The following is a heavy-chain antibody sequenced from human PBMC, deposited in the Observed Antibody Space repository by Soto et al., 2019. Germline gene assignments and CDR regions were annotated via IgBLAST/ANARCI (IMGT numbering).Heavy chain of an antibody. J-gene: IGHJ5*02. V-gene: IGHV3-33*01. CDR3: ARGVRVTMVRGVIPTFGWFDP. Sequence: GGSLRLSCAASGFTFSSYGMHWVRQAPGKGLEWVAVIWYDGSNKYYADSVKGRFTISRDNSKNTLYLQMNSLRAEDTAVYYCARGVRVTMVRGVIPTFGWFDPWGQGTLVTVSS. CDR2: IWYDGSNK. CDR1: GFTFSSYG. D-gene: IGHD3-10*01.